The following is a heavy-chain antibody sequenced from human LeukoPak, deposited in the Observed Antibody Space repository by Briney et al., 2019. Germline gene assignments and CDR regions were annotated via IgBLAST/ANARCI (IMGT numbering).Heavy chain of an antibody. J-gene: IGHJ4*02. CDR1: GFTFSSYA. Sequence: PGGSLRLSCAASGFTFSSYATHWVRQAPGKGLEWVAVISYDGSKIYYTESVKGRFTISRDNSKNTLYLQMNNLRAEDTAVYYCARDLQVTAITTADYWGQGTLVTVSS. D-gene: IGHD2-21*02. CDR2: ISYDGSKI. CDR3: ARDLQVTAITTADY. V-gene: IGHV3-30*04.